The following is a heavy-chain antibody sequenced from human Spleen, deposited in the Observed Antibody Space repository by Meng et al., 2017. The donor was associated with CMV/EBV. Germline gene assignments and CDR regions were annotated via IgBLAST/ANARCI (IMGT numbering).Heavy chain of an antibody. J-gene: IGHJ5*01. CDR3: AHRPGPSGWFNS. CDR2: IYGNDDK. V-gene: IGHV2-5*01. Sequence: SGPTLVKPTETLTLTCTFSGLTLTSSGVGVGWIRQPPGKALEWLGIIYGNDDKYYTPSLTSRLTITKDTSRNQVVLSMTNMDPVDTATYYCAHRPGPSGWFNSWGQGMLVTVSS. CDR1: GLTLTSSGVG. D-gene: IGHD3-3*01.